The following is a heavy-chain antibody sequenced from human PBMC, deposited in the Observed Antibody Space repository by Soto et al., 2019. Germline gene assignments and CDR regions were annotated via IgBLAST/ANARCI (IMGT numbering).Heavy chain of an antibody. Sequence: QVQLQESGPGLVKPSQTLSLTCTVSGGSISSGDYYWSWIRQPPGKGLEWIGYIYYSGSTYYNPSLKSRVTISVDTSKNQFSLKLSSVTAADTAVYYCARGPFRRIFGVGSWLDPRGQGTLVTVSS. J-gene: IGHJ5*02. D-gene: IGHD3-3*01. CDR2: IYYSGST. CDR3: ARGPFRRIFGVGSWLDP. V-gene: IGHV4-30-4*01. CDR1: GGSISSGDYY.